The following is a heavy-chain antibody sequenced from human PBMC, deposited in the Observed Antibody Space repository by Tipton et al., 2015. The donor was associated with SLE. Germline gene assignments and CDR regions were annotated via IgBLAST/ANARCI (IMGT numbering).Heavy chain of an antibody. CDR3: ATYSSGWFDAFDI. D-gene: IGHD6-19*01. CDR1: GGSISSGSYY. CDR2: IYHSGST. J-gene: IGHJ3*02. V-gene: IGHV4-39*07. Sequence: TLSLTCTVSGGSISSGSYYWSWVRQPPGKGLEWIGEIYHSGSTNYNPSLKSRVTISVDTSKNQFSLKLSSVTAANTAVYYCATYSSGWFDAFDIWGQGTMVTVSS.